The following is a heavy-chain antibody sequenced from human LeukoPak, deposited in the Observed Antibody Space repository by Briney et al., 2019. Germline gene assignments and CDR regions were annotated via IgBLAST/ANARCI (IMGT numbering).Heavy chain of an antibody. J-gene: IGHJ4*02. D-gene: IGHD1-14*01. V-gene: IGHV3-7*01. CDR1: GFTYSSYW. Sequence: GGSLRLSCAASGFTYSSYWMSWVRQAPGKGLEWVANIKQDGSEKYYVDSVRGRFTISRDNAKNSLYLQVNSLRAEDTAVYYCARNQRRLDYWGQGTLVTVSS. CDR3: ARNQRRLDY. CDR2: IKQDGSEK.